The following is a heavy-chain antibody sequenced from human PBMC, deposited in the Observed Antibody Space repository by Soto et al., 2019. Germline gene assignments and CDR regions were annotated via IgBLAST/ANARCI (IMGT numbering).Heavy chain of an antibody. CDR1: GGSITTVGNY. V-gene: IGHV4-31*03. CDR2: ISYSGST. Sequence: SETLSLTCTVSGGSITTVGNYWSWIRQFPGKGLEWIGHISYSGSTNSNPSLRSRLSMSVDTSKNQFSLELSSVTAADTAVYYCARLLGSGNYLGIFDAFGIWGQGTVVTVSS. J-gene: IGHJ3*02. D-gene: IGHD1-26*01. CDR3: ARLLGSGNYLGIFDAFGI.